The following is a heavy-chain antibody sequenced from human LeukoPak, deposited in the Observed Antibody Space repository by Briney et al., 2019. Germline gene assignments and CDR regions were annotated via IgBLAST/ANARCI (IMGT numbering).Heavy chain of an antibody. V-gene: IGHV3-23*01. CDR3: AKDSCTGSPRAFDS. CDR1: EFTFSSYA. CDR2: ISGGGGST. Sequence: GGSLRLSCAGSEFTFSSYAMSWVRQAPGKGLEWVSAISGGGGSTYYADSVKGRFTISRDGSKNTLFLQMSSLRAEDTALYYCAKDSCTGSPRAFDSWGQGILVTVSP. D-gene: IGHD2-8*02. J-gene: IGHJ4*02.